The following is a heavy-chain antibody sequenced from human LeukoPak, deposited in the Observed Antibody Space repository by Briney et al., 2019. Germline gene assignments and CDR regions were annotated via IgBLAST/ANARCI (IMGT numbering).Heavy chain of an antibody. J-gene: IGHJ3*02. CDR1: GGSISSGGYY. D-gene: IGHD3-10*01. CDR2: IYYSGST. CDR3: ARIKTMVPAVNAFDI. Sequence: NPSQTLSLTCTVSGGSISSGGYYWSWIRQHPGKGLEWIGYIYYSGSTYYNPSLKSRVTISVDTSKNQFSLKLSSVTAEDTAVYYCARIKTMVPAVNAFDIWGQGTLVTVSS. V-gene: IGHV4-31*03.